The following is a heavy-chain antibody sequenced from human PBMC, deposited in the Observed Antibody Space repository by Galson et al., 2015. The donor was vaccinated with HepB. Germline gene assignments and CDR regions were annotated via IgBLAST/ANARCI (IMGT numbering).Heavy chain of an antibody. Sequence: SLRLSCAASGFTFSSSDMSWVRQAPGKGLEWVSGISDGGGRTYYADSVTGRFTISRDNAKNSLYLQMNSLRAEDTAVYYCARASVVVPAAVAYYYYYYMDVWGKGTTVTVSS. V-gene: IGHV3-23*01. CDR1: GFTFSSSD. CDR3: ARASVVVPAAVAYYYYYYMDV. J-gene: IGHJ6*03. CDR2: ISDGGGRT. D-gene: IGHD2-2*01.